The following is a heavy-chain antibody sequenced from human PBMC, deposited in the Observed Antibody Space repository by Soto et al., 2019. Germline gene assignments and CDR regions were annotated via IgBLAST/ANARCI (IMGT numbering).Heavy chain of an antibody. J-gene: IGHJ3*01. CDR1: GFTFSNYA. V-gene: IGHV3-30*18. Sequence: ESGGGVVQPGRSLRLSCAGSGFTFSNYAMHWVRQAPGKGLEWVAVISYDEVNKFYVDSVKGRFTISRDNPKNTLSLQMNSLRAEDTAVYYCAKDRYRRSWFTFDFWGQGTMVSVSS. CDR2: ISYDEVNK. CDR3: AKDRYRRSWFTFDF. D-gene: IGHD6-13*01.